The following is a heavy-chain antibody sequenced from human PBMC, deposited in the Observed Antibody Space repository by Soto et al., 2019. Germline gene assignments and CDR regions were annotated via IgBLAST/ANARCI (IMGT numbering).Heavy chain of an antibody. V-gene: IGHV3-74*01. CDR1: GFTFSNYW. Sequence: WGSLRLSCAASGFTFSNYWMHWVRQAPGKGLVWVSRINSDGSSASYADSVKGRFTISRDNAKNTLYLQMNSLRAEDTAVYYCARDTLELLYYFDYWGRGTLVTVSS. D-gene: IGHD1-7*01. CDR3: ARDTLELLYYFDY. CDR2: INSDGSSA. J-gene: IGHJ4*02.